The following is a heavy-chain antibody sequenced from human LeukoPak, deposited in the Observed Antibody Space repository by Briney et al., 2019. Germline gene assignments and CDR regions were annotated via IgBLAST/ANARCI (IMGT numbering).Heavy chain of an antibody. Sequence: GGSLRLSCATSGFTFSNSAMSWVRQAPGRGLEWVSVISDSGGRTYYADSVKGRFTISRDNSKNTLYLQMNSLRAEDTAVYYCARRYYDFWSGYYHYYYYYGMDVWGQGTTVTVSS. D-gene: IGHD3-3*01. CDR2: ISDSGGRT. CDR1: GFTFSNSA. CDR3: ARRYYDFWSGYYHYYYYYGMDV. V-gene: IGHV3-23*01. J-gene: IGHJ6*02.